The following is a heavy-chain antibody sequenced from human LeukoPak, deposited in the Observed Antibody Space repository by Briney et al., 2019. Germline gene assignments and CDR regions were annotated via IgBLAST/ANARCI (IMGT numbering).Heavy chain of an antibody. CDR2: IIPILGIA. V-gene: IGHV1-69*04. J-gene: IGHJ4*02. Sequence: GASVKVSCKASGYTFSSHDINWVRQAPGQGLEWMGRIIPILGIANYAQKFQGRVTITADKSTSTAYMELSSLRSEDTAVYYCARDYRYYGDYSWGFDYWGQGTLVTVSS. CDR3: ARDYRYYGDYSWGFDY. D-gene: IGHD4-17*01. CDR1: GYTFSSHD.